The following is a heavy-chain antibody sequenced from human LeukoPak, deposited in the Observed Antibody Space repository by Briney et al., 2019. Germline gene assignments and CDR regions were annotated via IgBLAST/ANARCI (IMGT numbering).Heavy chain of an antibody. CDR1: SDSIISSNYY. J-gene: IGHJ4*02. D-gene: IGHD3-3*01. CDR2: IYQSGSGNS. V-gene: IGHV4-39*01. Sequence: PSETLSLTCSVSSDSIISSNYYWGWIRQPPGKGLEWIGSIYQSGSGNSYYNPSLKSRVTISGDTSKNQFSLRLRSVTAADTAVYYCVSTLRFLPYRRFDYWGQGTLVTVPT. CDR3: VSTLRFLPYRRFDY.